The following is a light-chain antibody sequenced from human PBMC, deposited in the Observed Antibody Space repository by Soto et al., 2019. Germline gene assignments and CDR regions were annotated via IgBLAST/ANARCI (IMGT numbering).Light chain of an antibody. J-gene: IGKJ4*01. V-gene: IGKV3-20*01. CDR1: QSVSSSY. CDR3: QQYGSSPLT. CDR2: RAS. Sequence: EIVLTQSPATLSLSAGERATISCRASQSVSSSYLAWYQQKPGQAPKVLIYRASSRATGIPDRFSGSGSGTDFTLTISRLEPEDFAVYYCQQYGSSPLTFGGGTKVDIK.